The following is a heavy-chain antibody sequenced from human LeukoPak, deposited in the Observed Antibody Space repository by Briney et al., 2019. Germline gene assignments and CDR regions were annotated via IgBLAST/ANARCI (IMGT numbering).Heavy chain of an antibody. Sequence: SETLSLTCAVYGGSFSGYYWSWIRQPPGKGLEWIGEINHSGSTNYNPSLKSRVTISVDTSKNQFSLKLSSVTAADTAVYYCARRPQQWLVLTWFDPWGQGTLVTVSS. CDR3: ARRPQQWLVLTWFDP. D-gene: IGHD6-19*01. CDR2: INHSGST. V-gene: IGHV4-34*01. J-gene: IGHJ5*02. CDR1: GGSFSGYY.